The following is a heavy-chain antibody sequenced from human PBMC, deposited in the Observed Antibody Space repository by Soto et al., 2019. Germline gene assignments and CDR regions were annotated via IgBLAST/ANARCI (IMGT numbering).Heavy chain of an antibody. V-gene: IGHV5-51*01. CDR2: IYPGDSDI. J-gene: IGHJ5*02. Sequence: GXSFTSYWLGWARQMPGKGLEWMGIIYPGDSDIRYSPSFQGQVTITADKSISTAYLQWSSLKASDTAMYYCARRGYSGYDLWFDPWGQGTLVTVSS. CDR1: GXSFTSYW. D-gene: IGHD5-12*01. CDR3: ARRGYSGYDLWFDP.